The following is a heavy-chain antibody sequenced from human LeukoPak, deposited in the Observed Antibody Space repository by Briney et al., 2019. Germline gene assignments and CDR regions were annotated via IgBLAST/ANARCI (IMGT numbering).Heavy chain of an antibody. D-gene: IGHD3-10*01. CDR1: GFTFDDYA. CDR3: AKDISPYYYGSGSYSPADY. V-gene: IGHV3-43*02. CDR2: ISGDGGST. Sequence: GGSLRLSCAASGFTFDDYAMHWVRQAPGKGLEWVSLISGDGGSTYYADSVKGRFTISRDNSKNSLYLQMNSLRTEDTALYYCAKDISPYYYGSGSYSPADYWGQGTLVTDSS. J-gene: IGHJ4*02.